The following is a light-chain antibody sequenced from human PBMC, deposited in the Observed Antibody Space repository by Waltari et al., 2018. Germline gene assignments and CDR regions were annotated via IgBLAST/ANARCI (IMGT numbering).Light chain of an antibody. CDR3: QVWDSGSDHYV. J-gene: IGLJ1*01. V-gene: IGLV3-21*02. CDR1: KIGSKN. CDR2: DDG. Sequence: SYVLTQPPSVSVAPGPTARITCEGNKIGSKNVHWYQHKPGQAPVLVVYDDGDRPSGIPERFSGSNSGNTATLTISRVEAGDEADYYCQVWDSGSDHYVFGTVTTVTVL.